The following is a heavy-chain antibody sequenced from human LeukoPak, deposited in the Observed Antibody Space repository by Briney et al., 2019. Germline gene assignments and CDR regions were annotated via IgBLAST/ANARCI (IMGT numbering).Heavy chain of an antibody. J-gene: IGHJ4*02. CDR3: ASSWPPDY. CDR1: GFTFSTYW. Sequence: GGSLRLSCAASGFTFSTYWMTWVRQAPGKGLEWVSVIYSGGSTYYADSVKGRFTISRDNSKNTLYLQMNSLRAEDTAVYYCASSWPPDYWGQGTLVTVSS. V-gene: IGHV3-53*01. CDR2: IYSGGST. D-gene: IGHD5-24*01.